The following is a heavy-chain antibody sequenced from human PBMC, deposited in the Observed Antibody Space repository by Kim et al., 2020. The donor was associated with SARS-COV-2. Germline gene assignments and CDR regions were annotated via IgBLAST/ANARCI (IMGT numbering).Heavy chain of an antibody. CDR1: GFTFSNYW. V-gene: IGHV3-7*01. J-gene: IGHJ3*01. CDR3: ARDFTHYYDNNAYDGYSYDAFDV. D-gene: IGHD3-22*01. Sequence: GGSLRLSCAASGFTFSNYWMSWVRQAPAKGLEWVANIKGDGSVKHCVDSMEGRFTISRDNAKNLLYLQINNLRAEDSAVYYCARDFTHYYDNNAYDGYSYDAFDVWRQGTMVTVSS. CDR2: IKGDGSVK.